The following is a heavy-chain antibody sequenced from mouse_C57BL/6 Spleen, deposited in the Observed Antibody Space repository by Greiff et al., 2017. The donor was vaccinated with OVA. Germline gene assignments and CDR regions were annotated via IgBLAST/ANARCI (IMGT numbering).Heavy chain of an antibody. J-gene: IGHJ4*01. V-gene: IGHV1-62-2*01. D-gene: IGHD1-1*01. Sequence: VQRVESGAELVKPGASVKLSCKASGYTFTEYTIHWVKQRSGQGLEWIGWFYPGSGSIKYNEKFKDKATLTADKSSSTVYMELSRLTSEDSAVYFCARHGPHYYGSSSYYAMDYWGQGTSVTVSS. CDR3: ARHGPHYYGSSSYYAMDY. CDR2: FYPGSGSI. CDR1: GYTFTEYT.